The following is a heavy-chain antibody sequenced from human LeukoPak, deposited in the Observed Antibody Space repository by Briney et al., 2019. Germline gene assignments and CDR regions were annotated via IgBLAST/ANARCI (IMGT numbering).Heavy chain of an antibody. V-gene: IGHV1-69*13. J-gene: IGHJ4*02. CDR2: IIPIFGTA. CDR1: GGTFSSYA. D-gene: IGHD3-10*01. CDR3: LSGSGSYWWDFDY. Sequence: SVQVSCKASGGTFSSYAISWVRQAPGQGLEWMGGIIPIFGTANYAQKFQGRVTITAGESTSTAYMELSSLRSEDTAVYYCLSGSGSYWWDFDYWGQGGLVTVSS.